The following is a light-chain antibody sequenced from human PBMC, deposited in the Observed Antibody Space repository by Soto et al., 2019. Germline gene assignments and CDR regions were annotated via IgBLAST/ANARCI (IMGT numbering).Light chain of an antibody. J-gene: IGKJ5*01. CDR2: GIS. CDR1: QTVGRDY. V-gene: IGKV3D-15*01. CDR3: QQYTNWPIT. Sequence: EMVMTQSPGTLSLSPGERATLSYRASQTVGRDYLAWYQHKPGQAPRLLIYGISNRATGIPDRFSGSGSGTEFTLTISSVQPEDVAIYYCQQYTNWPITFGQGTRLEIK.